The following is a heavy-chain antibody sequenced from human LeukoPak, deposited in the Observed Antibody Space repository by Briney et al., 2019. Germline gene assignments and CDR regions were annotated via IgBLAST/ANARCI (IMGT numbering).Heavy chain of an antibody. CDR3: ARSRPQNDQFSYDSSGYYHY. CDR1: GGAFSGYQ. V-gene: IGHV4-34*01. Sequence: PSETLSLTCGVYGGAFSGYQWSWIRQPPGKGLEWIGEINTSGSTYYNPSLKSRVTISVDTSKNQFSLKLTSVTAADTAVYYCARSRPQNDQFSYDSSGYYHYWGQGILVTVSS. D-gene: IGHD3-22*01. CDR2: INTSGST. J-gene: IGHJ4*02.